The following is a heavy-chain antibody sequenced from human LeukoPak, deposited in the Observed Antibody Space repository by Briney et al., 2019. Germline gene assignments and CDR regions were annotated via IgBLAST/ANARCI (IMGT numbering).Heavy chain of an antibody. J-gene: IGHJ6*03. CDR2: IYTSGST. Sequence: NPSQTLSLTCTVSGGSISSGNYYWSWIRQPAGKGLEWTGRIYTSGSTNYNPSLKSRVTISVDTSKNQFSLKLSSVTAADTAVYYCARGERQYQLLWDFYYYYMDVWGKGTTVTVSS. CDR1: GGSISSGNYY. CDR3: ARGERQYQLLWDFYYYYMDV. V-gene: IGHV4-61*02. D-gene: IGHD2-2*01.